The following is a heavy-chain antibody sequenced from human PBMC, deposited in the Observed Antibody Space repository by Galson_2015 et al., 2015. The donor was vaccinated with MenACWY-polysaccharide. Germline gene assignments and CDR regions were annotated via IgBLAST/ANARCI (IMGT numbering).Heavy chain of an antibody. J-gene: IGHJ3*02. CDR3: ARDSRTVETLPCAFDT. V-gene: IGHV3-48*03. CDR2: ISSSGSTI. Sequence: SLRLSCAASGFTFSSYEMNWVRQAPGKGPEWVSYISSSGSTILYADSVKGRFTISRDNAKNSLYLQMSSLRAEDTAVYHCARDSRTVETLPCAFDTWRQGTMVTVSS. D-gene: IGHD4-23*01. CDR1: GFTFSSYE.